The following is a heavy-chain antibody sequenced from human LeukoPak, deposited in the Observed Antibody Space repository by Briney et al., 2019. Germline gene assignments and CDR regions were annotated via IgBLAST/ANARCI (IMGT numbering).Heavy chain of an antibody. CDR2: IYYSGST. Sequence: PSETLSLTCTVSGGSISSSSYYWGWIRQPPGKGLEWIGSIYYSGSTYYNPSLKSRVTISVDTSKNQFSLKLSSVTAADTAVYYCAGHMWIQLWSVVDVWGKGTTVTVSS. CDR1: GGSISSSSYY. V-gene: IGHV4-39*01. J-gene: IGHJ6*04. D-gene: IGHD5-18*01. CDR3: AGHMWIQLWSVVDV.